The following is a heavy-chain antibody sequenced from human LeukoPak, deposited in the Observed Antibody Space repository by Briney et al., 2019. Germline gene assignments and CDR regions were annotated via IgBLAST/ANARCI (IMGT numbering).Heavy chain of an antibody. Sequence: PSETLSLTCTVSGGSITSYFWSWIRQPPGKGLEYIGYFYYSGSTKYNPSLKSRVTISVDTSKNRFSLKLSSVTAADTAVYYCARLDGGSYRFDYWGQGTLVTVSS. CDR3: ARLDGGSYRFDY. J-gene: IGHJ4*02. CDR1: GGSITSYF. V-gene: IGHV4-59*08. D-gene: IGHD1-26*01. CDR2: FYYSGST.